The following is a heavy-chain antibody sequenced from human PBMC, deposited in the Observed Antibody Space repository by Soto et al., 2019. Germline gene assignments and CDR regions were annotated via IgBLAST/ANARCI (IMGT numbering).Heavy chain of an antibody. CDR2: IIPIFGTA. CDR1: GGTFSSYA. CDR3: ARAGIVVVPAASRSPTQALGV. V-gene: IGHV1-69*06. Sequence: ASVKVSCKASGGTFSSYAISWVRQAPGQGLEWMGGIIPIFGTANYAQKFQGRVTITADTSTSTAYMELSSLRSEDTAVYYCARAGIVVVPAASRSPTQALGVWGQGTTVTIS. J-gene: IGHJ6*02. D-gene: IGHD2-2*01.